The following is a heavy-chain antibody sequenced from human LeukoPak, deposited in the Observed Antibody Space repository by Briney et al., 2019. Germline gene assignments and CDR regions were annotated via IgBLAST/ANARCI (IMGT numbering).Heavy chain of an antibody. CDR2: ISYDGSNK. J-gene: IGHJ4*02. CDR3: AKDSSSSWFN. D-gene: IGHD6-13*01. Sequence: GGSLRLSCAASGFTFSSYGMHWVRQAPGKGLEWVAVISYDGSNKYYADSVKGRFTIPRDNSKNTLYLQMNSLRAEDTAVYYCAKDSSSSWFNWGQGTLVTVSS. V-gene: IGHV3-30*18. CDR1: GFTFSSYG.